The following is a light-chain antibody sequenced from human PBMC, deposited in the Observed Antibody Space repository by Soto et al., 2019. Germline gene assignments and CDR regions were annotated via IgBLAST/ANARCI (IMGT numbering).Light chain of an antibody. CDR1: NIGTKS. CDR2: ADS. Sequence: SYELTQSPSVSVAPGQTARITCGGNNIGTKSVHWFQQRPGRAPVLVVFADSDRPSGIPERFSGSKSGSTATLTITRVEAGDEADYYCQVWDSSLLHHVFGTGTKVTVL. J-gene: IGLJ1*01. CDR3: QVWDSSLLHHV. V-gene: IGLV3-21*02.